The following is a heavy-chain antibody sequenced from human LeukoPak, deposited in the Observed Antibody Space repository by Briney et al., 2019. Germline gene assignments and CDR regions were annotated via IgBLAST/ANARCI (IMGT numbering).Heavy chain of an antibody. V-gene: IGHV3-74*01. CDR1: GFTFSSYW. J-gene: IGHJ4*02. CDR3: ARGVSGSSGWYPDY. CDR2: INTGGSST. D-gene: IGHD6-19*01. Sequence: GGSLRLSCAASGFTFSSYWMHWVRQAPGKGLVWVSRINTGGSSTNYADSVKGRFTISRDNAKNSLYLQMNSLRAEDTALYHCARGVSGSSGWYPDYWGQGTLVTVSS.